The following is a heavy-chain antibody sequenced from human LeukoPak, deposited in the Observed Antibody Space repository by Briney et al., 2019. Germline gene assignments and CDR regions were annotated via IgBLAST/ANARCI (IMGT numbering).Heavy chain of an antibody. D-gene: IGHD5-12*01. Sequence: PSQTLSLTCTVSGGSISSGSYYWSWIRQPAGKGLEWIGRIYTSGSTNYNPSLKSRVTISVDTSKNQFSLKLSSVTAADTAVYYCARERIYNPRVDYFDYWGQGTLVTVSS. CDR3: ARERIYNPRVDYFDY. V-gene: IGHV4-61*02. J-gene: IGHJ4*02. CDR2: IYTSGST. CDR1: GGSISSGSYY.